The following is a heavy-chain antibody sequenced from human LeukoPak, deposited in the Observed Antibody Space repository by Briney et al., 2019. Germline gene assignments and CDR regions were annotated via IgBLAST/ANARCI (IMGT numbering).Heavy chain of an antibody. Sequence: GESLKISCKGSGYRFTSYWIGWVRQMPGKGLEWMGIIYPGDSDTRYSPSFQGQVTISADKSISTAYLQWSSLKASDTAMYYCARHLRSSYDAFDIWGQGTMVTVSS. J-gene: IGHJ3*02. CDR1: GYRFTSYW. V-gene: IGHV5-51*01. D-gene: IGHD4-11*01. CDR2: IYPGDSDT. CDR3: ARHLRSSYDAFDI.